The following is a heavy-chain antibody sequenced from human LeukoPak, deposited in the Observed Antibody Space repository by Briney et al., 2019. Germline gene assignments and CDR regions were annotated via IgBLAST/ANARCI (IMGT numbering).Heavy chain of an antibody. CDR1: GYSISSGYY. V-gene: IGHV4-38-2*02. Sequence: SETLSLTCTVSGYSISSGYYWAWIRQPPGKGLQWIGNIYHSGNTYYNPSLKSRVTISVDTSKNQFSLKLSSVAAADTAVYYCAAGSAAGGGIDFFDYWGQGTLVTVSS. J-gene: IGHJ4*02. D-gene: IGHD6-13*01. CDR2: IYHSGNT. CDR3: AAGSAAGGGIDFFDY.